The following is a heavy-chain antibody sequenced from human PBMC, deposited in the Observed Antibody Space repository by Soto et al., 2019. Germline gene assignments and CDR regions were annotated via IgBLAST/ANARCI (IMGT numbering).Heavy chain of an antibody. CDR3: AVERSGGYDGLDY. CDR2: IYYSGST. CDR1: GGSISSHY. V-gene: IGHV4-59*08. D-gene: IGHD5-12*01. J-gene: IGHJ4*02. Sequence: QVQLQESGPGLVKPSETLSLTCTVSGGSISSHYWSWIRQPPGKGLEWIGYIYYSGSTNYNPSLKSRVTISVDTSKNQFSLKLSSVTAADTAVYYCAVERSGGYDGLDYWGQGTLVTVSS.